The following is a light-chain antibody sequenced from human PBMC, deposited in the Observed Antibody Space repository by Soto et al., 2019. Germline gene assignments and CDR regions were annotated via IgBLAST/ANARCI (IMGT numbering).Light chain of an antibody. CDR3: QQSNSYSWT. Sequence: DIQRTQSPSTLSASVGDRVTITCRASQSISSWLAWYQQKPGKAPKLLIYDASSLESGVPSRFSGSGSGTEFTLTISSLQPDDFATYYCQQSNSYSWTFGQGTKGDIK. V-gene: IGKV1-5*01. CDR1: QSISSW. CDR2: DAS. J-gene: IGKJ1*01.